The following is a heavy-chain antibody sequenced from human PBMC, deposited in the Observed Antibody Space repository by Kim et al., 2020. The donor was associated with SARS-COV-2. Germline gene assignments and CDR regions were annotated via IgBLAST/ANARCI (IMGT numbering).Heavy chain of an antibody. Sequence: GGSLRLSCAASGFTFSSYAMSWVRQAPGKGLEWVSVIYSGGSSTYYADSVKGRFTISRDNSKNTLYLQMNSLRAEDTAVYYCAKYRPYYGSGSYYYFDYWGQGTLVTVSS. CDR3: AKYRPYYGSGSYYYFDY. J-gene: IGHJ4*02. D-gene: IGHD3-10*01. CDR2: IYSGGSST. CDR1: GFTFSSYA. V-gene: IGHV3-23*03.